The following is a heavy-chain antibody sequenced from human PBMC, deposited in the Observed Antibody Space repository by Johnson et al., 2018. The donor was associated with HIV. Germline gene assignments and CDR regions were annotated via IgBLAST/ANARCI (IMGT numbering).Heavy chain of an antibody. D-gene: IGHD2-8*01. CDR2: ICSGGST. V-gene: IGHV3-66*01. Sequence: MQLVESGGGLVQPGGSLRLSCAASGFTVNSNYMSWVRQAPGKGLEWVSVICSGGSTYYADSVQGRFTISRDNSKITLYLQMTSLRAEDTADYYCVTSGVRGAFDIWGLGTMVTVSS. CDR3: VTSGVRGAFDI. CDR1: GFTVNSNY. J-gene: IGHJ3*02.